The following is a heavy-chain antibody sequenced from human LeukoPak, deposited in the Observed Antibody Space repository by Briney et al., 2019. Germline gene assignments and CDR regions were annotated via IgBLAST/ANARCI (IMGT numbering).Heavy chain of an antibody. CDR1: GGSISSSNW. D-gene: IGHD3-22*01. J-gene: IGHJ4*02. CDR2: IYHSGST. CDR3: ATHSSSGYYSWLGY. Sequence: SETLSLTCAVSGGSISSSNWWSWVRQPPGKGLEWIGEIYHSGSTNYNPSLKSRVTISVDKSKNQFSLKLSSVTAADTAVYYCATHSSSGYYSWLGYWGQGTLVTVSS. V-gene: IGHV4-4*02.